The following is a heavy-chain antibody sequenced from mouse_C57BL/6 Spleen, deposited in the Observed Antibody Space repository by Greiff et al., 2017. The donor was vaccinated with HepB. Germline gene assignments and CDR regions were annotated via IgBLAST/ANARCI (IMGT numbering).Heavy chain of an antibody. D-gene: IGHD1-1*01. J-gene: IGHJ2*01. CDR1: GYAFSSYW. Sequence: VMLVESGAELVKPGASVKISCKASGYAFSSYWMNWVKQRPGKGLEWIGQIYPGDGDTNYNGKFKGKATLTADKSSSTAYMQLSSLTSEDSAVYFCARWDYGSSYARSFDYWGQGTTLTVSS. CDR2: IYPGDGDT. V-gene: IGHV1-80*01. CDR3: ARWDYGSSYARSFDY.